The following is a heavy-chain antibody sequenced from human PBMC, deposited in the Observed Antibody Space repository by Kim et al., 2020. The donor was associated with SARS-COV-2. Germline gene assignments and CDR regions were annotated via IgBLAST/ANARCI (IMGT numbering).Heavy chain of an antibody. D-gene: IGHD2-2*01. Sequence: GESLKISCKGSGYSFSSFWISWVRHMPGKGLEWMGRIDASDSYTSYSPSFQGHVTISVDKSMRVAYLQWSSLKASDSAVYYCARGGYCNSDSCRDFDYWGQGTQVTVSS. CDR2: IDASDSYT. CDR1: GYSFSSFW. CDR3: ARGGYCNSDSCRDFDY. V-gene: IGHV5-10-1*01. J-gene: IGHJ4*02.